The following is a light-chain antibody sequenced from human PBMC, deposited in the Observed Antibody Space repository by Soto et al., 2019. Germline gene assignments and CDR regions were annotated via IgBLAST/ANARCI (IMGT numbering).Light chain of an antibody. J-gene: IGLJ2*01. CDR1: GGQNNNF. CDR3: ETWDSDTRL. CDR2: LDGSGRF. V-gene: IGLV4-60*03. Sequence: QPVLTQSSSASASLGSSVELTCTLRGGQNNNFIAWHQQQPRKAPRYLMSLDGSGRFTRGSGVPDRFSGSRSGADRYLTISNVQSEDEADYYCETWDSDTRLFGGGTKLTVL.